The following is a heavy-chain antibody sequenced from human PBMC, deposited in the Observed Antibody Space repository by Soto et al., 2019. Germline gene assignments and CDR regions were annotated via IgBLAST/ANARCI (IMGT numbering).Heavy chain of an antibody. V-gene: IGHV3-21*01. Sequence: GGSLRLSCAASGFTFSSYSMNWVRQAPGKGLEWVSSISSSSSYIYYADSVKGRFTISRDNAKNSLYLQMNSLRAEDTAVYYCASDDIVVVPAAIPASVWGQGTLVTVSS. J-gene: IGHJ4*02. CDR2: ISSSSSYI. CDR1: GFTFSSYS. D-gene: IGHD2-2*02. CDR3: ASDDIVVVPAAIPASV.